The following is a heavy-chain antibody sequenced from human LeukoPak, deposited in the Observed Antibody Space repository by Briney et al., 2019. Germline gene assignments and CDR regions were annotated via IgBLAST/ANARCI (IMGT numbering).Heavy chain of an antibody. CDR1: GFTFSKYG. Sequence: GGSLRLSCEVSGFTFSKYGMHWVRQAPGKGLEWVSTIRYDGSKEYYADSVRGRFTISRDNSGNTLFLQMDSLGAEDTAVYFCVRDTITYDIFTGSPDYWGQGTLVIVSS. CDR3: VRDTITYDIFTGSPDY. J-gene: IGHJ4*02. CDR2: IRYDGSKE. V-gene: IGHV3-30*02. D-gene: IGHD3-9*01.